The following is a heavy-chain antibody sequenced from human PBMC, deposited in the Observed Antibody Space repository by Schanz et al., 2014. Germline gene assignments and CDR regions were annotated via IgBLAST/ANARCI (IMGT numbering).Heavy chain of an antibody. CDR3: ATGLISAREY. Sequence: QVQLVESGGGVVQPGGSLRLSCAASGFTFTNLGMHWVRRAPGKGLEWVAFIRYDGSNQYYADSVKGRFTISRDNSKNTLSLQMNSLRAEDTAVYYCATGLISAREYWGQGTLVTVSS. J-gene: IGHJ4*02. CDR2: IRYDGSNQ. V-gene: IGHV3-30*02. CDR1: GFTFTNLG. D-gene: IGHD6-6*01.